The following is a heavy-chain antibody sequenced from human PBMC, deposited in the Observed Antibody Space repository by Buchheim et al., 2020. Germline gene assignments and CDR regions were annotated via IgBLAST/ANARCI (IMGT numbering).Heavy chain of an antibody. CDR2: ISSSGSTI. CDR1: GFTFSSYE. D-gene: IGHD1-14*01. J-gene: IGHJ4*02. V-gene: IGHV3-48*03. Sequence: EVQLVESGGGLVQPGGSLRLSCAASGFTFSSYEMNWVRQAPGKGLEWVSYISSSGSTIYYADSVKGRFTISRDNAKNSLYLQMNSLRVEDMAVYYCARDPRDSLNLNIYYWGEGTL. CDR3: ARDPRDSLNLNIYY.